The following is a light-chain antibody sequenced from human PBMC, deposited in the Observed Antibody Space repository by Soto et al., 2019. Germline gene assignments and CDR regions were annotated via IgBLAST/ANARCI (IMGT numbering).Light chain of an antibody. Sequence: DIQMTQSPSTLSASVGDRVTITCRASQSISSWLAWYQQKPGKAPKLLIYDASSLESGVPSRISGSGSGTEFTLTSSSLQPDDFATYYCQQYNSYWTFGQGTKVEIK. CDR3: QQYNSYWT. CDR1: QSISSW. CDR2: DAS. J-gene: IGKJ1*01. V-gene: IGKV1-5*01.